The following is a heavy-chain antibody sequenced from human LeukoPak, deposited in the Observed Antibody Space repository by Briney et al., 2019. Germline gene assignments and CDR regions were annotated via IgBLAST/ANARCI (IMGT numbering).Heavy chain of an antibody. CDR1: GGSISSGGYS. Sequence: SETLSLTCAVSGGSISSGGYSWSWIRQPPGKGLEWIGYIYHSGSTYYNSSLKSRVTISVDRSKNQFSLKLSSVTAADTAVYYCARGELRLDYWGQGTLVTVSS. CDR3: ARGELRLDY. J-gene: IGHJ4*02. D-gene: IGHD1-26*01. V-gene: IGHV4-30-2*01. CDR2: IYHSGST.